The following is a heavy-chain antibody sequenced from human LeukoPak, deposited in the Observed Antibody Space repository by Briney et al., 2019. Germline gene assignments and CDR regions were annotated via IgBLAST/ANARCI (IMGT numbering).Heavy chain of an antibody. D-gene: IGHD1-26*01. CDR2: IKSKNVGETT. V-gene: IGHV3-15*01. J-gene: IGHJ4*02. CDR3: TTDLREDY. CDR1: GFIFSNAW. Sequence: PGGSLRLSCTVSGFIFSNAWMSWVRQAPGKGLEWVGRIKSKNVGETTDYAAPVKGRFIISRDDSRDTVYLQMNSLTTEDTAVYYCTTDLREDYWGQGTLVTVSS.